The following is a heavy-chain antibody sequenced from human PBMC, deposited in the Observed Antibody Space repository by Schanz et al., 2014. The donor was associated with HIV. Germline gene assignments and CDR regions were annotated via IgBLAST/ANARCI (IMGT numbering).Heavy chain of an antibody. Sequence: QVQLVQSGAEVKKPGASVKVSCKASGYTFTDYFVHWVRQAPGQGLEWMAWLKPNSGNTGYAQKFQGRVTMTRDTSISTAYMELSRLRSDDTAVYYCASDLSVYSSSSSVWGQGTTVTVSS. CDR3: ASDLSVYSSSSSV. CDR2: LKPNSGNT. J-gene: IGHJ6*02. V-gene: IGHV1-2*02. CDR1: GYTFTDYF. D-gene: IGHD6-13*01.